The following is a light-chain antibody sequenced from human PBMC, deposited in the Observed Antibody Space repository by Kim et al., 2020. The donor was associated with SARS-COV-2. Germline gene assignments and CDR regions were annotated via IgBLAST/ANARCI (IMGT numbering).Light chain of an antibody. CDR2: QDS. Sequence: SYELTQPPSVSVSPGQTASITCSGDKLGDKYACWYQQKPGQSPVLVIYQDSKRPSGIPERFSGSNSGNTATLTISGTQAMDEADYYCQAWDRSTVV. V-gene: IGLV3-1*01. CDR3: QAWDRSTVV. CDR1: KLGDKY. J-gene: IGLJ2*01.